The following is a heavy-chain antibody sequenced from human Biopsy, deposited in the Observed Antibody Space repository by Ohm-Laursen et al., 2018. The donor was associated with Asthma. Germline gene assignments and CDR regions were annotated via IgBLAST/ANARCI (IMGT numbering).Heavy chain of an antibody. Sequence: SLRLSCAASGFSFNSYGMHWVRQAPGKGLEWVAVMSFDGRQTYYADSVKGRFTISRDNSKNTLYLQMNSLRAEDTAVYYCARTFHFWSPYHAEHYQLWGQGTLVTVSP. D-gene: IGHD3-3*02. CDR1: GFSFNSYG. V-gene: IGHV3-30*03. CDR2: MSFDGRQT. J-gene: IGHJ1*01. CDR3: ARTFHFWSPYHAEHYQL.